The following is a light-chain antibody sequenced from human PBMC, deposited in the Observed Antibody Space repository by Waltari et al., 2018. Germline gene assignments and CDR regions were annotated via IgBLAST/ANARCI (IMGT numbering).Light chain of an antibody. V-gene: IGKV3-20*01. CDR2: SAF. CDR1: QSIASNS. J-gene: IGKJ5*01. CDR3: QQYRNSPIT. Sequence: IVLTQSPDTLSLSPGERATLSCKASQSIASNSLAWYQQTPGQAPRLLIYSAFTSATGIPDRFSGDGSGTDFTLTISRLEPEDFAVYYCQQYRNSPITFGQGTRLDIK.